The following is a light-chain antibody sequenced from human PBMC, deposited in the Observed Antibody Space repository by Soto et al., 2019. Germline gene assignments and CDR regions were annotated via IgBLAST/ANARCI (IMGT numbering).Light chain of an antibody. CDR2: ENN. J-gene: IGLJ1*01. Sequence: QSVLTQPPSVSEAPGQRVTISCTGSSSNIGAGYEAHWYQQVPGTAPKLLIYENNNRPSGVPDRFSGSKSGTSASLAITGLQAEDEAEYYCQSYDSRLSGYVFGTGTKLPVL. CDR3: QSYDSRLSGYV. CDR1: SSNIGAGYE. V-gene: IGLV1-40*01.